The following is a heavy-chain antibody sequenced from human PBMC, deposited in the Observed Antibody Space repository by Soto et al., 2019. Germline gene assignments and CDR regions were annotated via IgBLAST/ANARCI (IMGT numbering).Heavy chain of an antibody. CDR2: IKDDGSEK. CDR1: EFTFNTYW. D-gene: IGHD6-19*01. J-gene: IGHJ6*02. Sequence: EVQLVESGGGLVQPGGSLSLSCLASEFTFNTYWMNWVRQAPGRGLEWVANIKDDGSEKNYVDSVKGRFTISRDNAKNSLYLQMNSLGGEDTAVYFCARDWGTPGRGSAVGYYYHYGMDVWGQGTTVTVSS. CDR3: ARDWGTPGRGSAVGYYYHYGMDV. V-gene: IGHV3-7*05.